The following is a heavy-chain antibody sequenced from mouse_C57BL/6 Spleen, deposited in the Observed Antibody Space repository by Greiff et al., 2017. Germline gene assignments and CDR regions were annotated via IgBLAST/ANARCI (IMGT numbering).Heavy chain of an antibody. Sequence: EVKLMESGGGLVQPGGSLKLSCAASGFTFSDYYMYWVRQTPEKRLEWVAYISNGGGSTYYPDTVKGRFTISKDNAKTTLYLQMSRLKSEDTAMYNCTRHSPGSFDYWGQGTTLTVAS. CDR2: ISNGGGST. V-gene: IGHV5-12*01. J-gene: IGHJ2*01. CDR1: GFTFSDYY. CDR3: TRHSPGSFDY. D-gene: IGHD2-2*01.